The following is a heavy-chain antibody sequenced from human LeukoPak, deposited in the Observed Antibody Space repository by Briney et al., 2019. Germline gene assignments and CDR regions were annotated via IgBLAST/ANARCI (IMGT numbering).Heavy chain of an antibody. D-gene: IGHD6-19*01. CDR2: MNPNSGNT. J-gene: IGHJ6*03. Sequence: GASVKVSCKASVYTFTSYDINWVRQATGQGLEGMGWMNPNSGNTGYAQKFQGRVTITRNTSISTAYMELSSLRSDDTAVYYCARSSTLSGWYNMGYYYYMDVWGKGTTVTVSS. CDR1: VYTFTSYD. V-gene: IGHV1-8*03. CDR3: ARSSTLSGWYNMGYYYYMDV.